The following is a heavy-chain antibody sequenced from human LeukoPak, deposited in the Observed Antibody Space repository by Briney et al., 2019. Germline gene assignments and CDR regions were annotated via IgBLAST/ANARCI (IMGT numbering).Heavy chain of an antibody. V-gene: IGHV3-74*01. D-gene: IGHD6-13*01. CDR1: GFTFSSYW. J-gene: IGHJ4*02. CDR2: INSDGSST. Sequence: GGSLRLSCAASGFTFSSYWMHWVRQAPGKGLVWVSRINSDGSSTNYADSVKGRFTISRDNAKNTLYLQMNSLRAEDTAVYYCAKELRGIAAAGSPFDYWGQGTLVTVSS. CDR3: AKELRGIAAAGSPFDY.